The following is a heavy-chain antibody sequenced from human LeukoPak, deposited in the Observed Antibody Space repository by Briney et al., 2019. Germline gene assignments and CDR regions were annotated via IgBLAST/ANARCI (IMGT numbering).Heavy chain of an antibody. CDR1: GFTFSSYG. V-gene: IGHV3-33*01. Sequence: PGGSLRLSCAASGFTFSSYGMHWVRQAPGKGLEWVAVIWYDGSNKYYADSVKGRFTISRDNSKNTLYLQMNSLRAEDTAVYSCAREGYCSSTSCSWFDYWGQGTLVTVSS. CDR3: AREGYCSSTSCSWFDY. J-gene: IGHJ5*01. CDR2: IWYDGSNK. D-gene: IGHD2-2*01.